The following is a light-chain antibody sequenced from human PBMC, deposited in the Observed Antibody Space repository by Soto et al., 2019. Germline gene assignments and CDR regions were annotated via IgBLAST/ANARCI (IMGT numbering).Light chain of an antibody. Sequence: DIQMTQSPSSPSASVGDRVTITCRASQSISSYLNWYQQKPGKAPKLLIYAASSLQSGVPSRFSGSGSGTDFTLTISSVEPEDFAVYYCQQRVDWLTFGGGTKLEIK. J-gene: IGKJ4*01. V-gene: IGKV1-39*01. CDR3: QQRVDWLT. CDR2: AAS. CDR1: QSISSY.